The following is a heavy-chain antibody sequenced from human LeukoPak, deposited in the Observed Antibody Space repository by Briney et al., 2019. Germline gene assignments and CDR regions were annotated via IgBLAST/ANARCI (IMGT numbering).Heavy chain of an antibody. V-gene: IGHV3-30-3*01. CDR2: ISYDGSNK. J-gene: IGHJ3*02. CDR1: GSTFSSYA. D-gene: IGHD3-22*01. CDR3: ARWRYYDSSGYMMNDAFDI. Sequence: GGSLRLSCAASGSTFSSYAMHWVRQAPGKGLEWVAVISYDGSNKYYADSVKGRFTISRDNSKNTLYLQMNSLRAEDTAVYYCARWRYYDSSGYMMNDAFDIWGQGTMVTVSS.